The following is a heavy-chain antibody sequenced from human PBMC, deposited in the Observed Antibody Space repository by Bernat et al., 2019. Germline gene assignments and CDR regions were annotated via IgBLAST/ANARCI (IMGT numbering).Heavy chain of an antibody. J-gene: IGHJ6*02. CDR2: IIPIFGTA. Sequence: QVQLVQSGAEVKKPGSSVKVSCKASGGTFSSYAISWVRRAPGQGLEWMGGIIPIFGTANYAQKFQGRVTITADESTSTAYMELSSLRSEDTAVYYCAREVNVVVTAPSYGMDVWGQGTTVTVSS. D-gene: IGHD2-21*02. CDR1: GGTFSSYA. V-gene: IGHV1-69*01. CDR3: AREVNVVVTAPSYGMDV.